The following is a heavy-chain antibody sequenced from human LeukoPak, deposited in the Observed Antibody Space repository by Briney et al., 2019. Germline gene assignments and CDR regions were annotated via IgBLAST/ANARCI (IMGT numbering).Heavy chain of an antibody. J-gene: IGHJ4*02. CDR1: GGSFSGYY. CDR2: INHSGST. Sequence: PSETLSLTCAVYGGSFSGYYWSWIRQPPGKGLEWIGEINHSGSTNYNPSLKSRVTISVDTSKNQFSLKLSSVTAADTAVYYCARGAHRYYCGSGSSPDYWGQGTLVTVSS. V-gene: IGHV4-34*01. D-gene: IGHD3-10*01. CDR3: ARGAHRYYCGSGSSPDY.